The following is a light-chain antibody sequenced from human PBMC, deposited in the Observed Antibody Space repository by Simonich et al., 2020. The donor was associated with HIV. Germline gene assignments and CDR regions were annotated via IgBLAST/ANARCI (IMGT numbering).Light chain of an antibody. J-gene: IGLJ2*01. CDR1: SSDVGAYNY. V-gene: IGLV2-8*01. Sequence: QSALTQPPSASGSPGQSVTISCTGTSSDVGAYNYVSWYHQHPSKAPKLMIYELSKRSSGVPDRFSGSKSGNTSSLTVSGLQAEDEADYYCSSYAGNNNLLFGGGTKLTVL. CDR3: SSYAGNNNLL. CDR2: ELS.